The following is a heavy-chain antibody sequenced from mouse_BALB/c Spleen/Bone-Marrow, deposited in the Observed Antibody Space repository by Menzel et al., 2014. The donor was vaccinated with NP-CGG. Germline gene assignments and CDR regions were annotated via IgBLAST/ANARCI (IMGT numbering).Heavy chain of an antibody. Sequence: QVQLKESGPELVRPGVSVKISCKGSGYTFTGYAMHWVKQSHAKSLEWIGVISTYSGNTNYNQKFKGKATTTVDKSSSTAYMELARLTSEDSAIYYCARSEYGNSYAMDYWGQGTSVTVSS. D-gene: IGHD2-10*02. CDR3: ARSEYGNSYAMDY. CDR2: ISTYSGNT. J-gene: IGHJ4*01. CDR1: GYTFTGYA. V-gene: IGHV1-67*01.